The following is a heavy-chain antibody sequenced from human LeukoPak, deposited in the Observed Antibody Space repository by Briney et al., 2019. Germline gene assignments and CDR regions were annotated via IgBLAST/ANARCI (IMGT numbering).Heavy chain of an antibody. CDR1: GYTFTSYY. CDR2: INPSGGST. CDR3: AREYTTVAPGDYYYYGMDV. V-gene: IGHV1-46*01. J-gene: IGHJ6*02. Sequence: ASVKVSCKASGYTFTSYYMHWVRQAPGQGLAWMGIINPSGGSTSYAQKFQGRVTMTRDTSTSTVYMELSSLRSEDTAVYYCAREYTTVAPGDYYYYGMDVWGQGTTVTVSS. D-gene: IGHD4-17*01.